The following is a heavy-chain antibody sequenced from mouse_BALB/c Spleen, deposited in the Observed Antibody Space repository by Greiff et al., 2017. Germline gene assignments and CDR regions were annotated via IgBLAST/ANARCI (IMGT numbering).Heavy chain of an antibody. CDR3: ARADGYYYYAMDY. J-gene: IGHJ4*01. CDR2: ISSGSSTI. Sequence: DVMLVESGGGLVQPGGSRKLSCAASGFTFSSFGMHWVRQAPEKGLEWVAYISSGSSTIYYADTVKGRFTISRDNPKNTLFLQMTSLRSEDTAMYYCARADGYYYYAMDYWGQGTSVTVSS. CDR1: GFTFSSFG. V-gene: IGHV5-17*02. D-gene: IGHD2-3*01.